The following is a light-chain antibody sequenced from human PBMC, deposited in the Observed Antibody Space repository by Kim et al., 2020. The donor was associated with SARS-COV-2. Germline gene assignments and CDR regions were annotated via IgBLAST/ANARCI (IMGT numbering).Light chain of an antibody. J-gene: IGKJ2*01. CDR3: QQYNSYSYT. V-gene: IGKV1-5*01. Sequence: SASLGVRVTITCRASQSISSWLAWFQHRPGKAPKLLIYDASSFESGVPSRFSGSGSGTEFTLTINSLQPDDFATYYCQQYNSYSYTFGQGTKLEI. CDR2: DAS. CDR1: QSISSW.